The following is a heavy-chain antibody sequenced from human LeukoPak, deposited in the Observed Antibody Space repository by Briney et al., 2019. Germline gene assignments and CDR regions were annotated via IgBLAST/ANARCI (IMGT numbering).Heavy chain of an antibody. Sequence: SVKVSCKASGRTFSSYAISWVRQAPGQRLEWLGRSIPIIGIANYAQKFQGRVTITADKSTSTAYMELSSLRSEDTAVYYCASSGIVVGPANLKSPCDYWGQGTLGTVSS. J-gene: IGHJ4*02. CDR2: SIPIIGIA. CDR3: ASSGIVVGPANLKSPCDY. CDR1: GRTFSSYA. D-gene: IGHD2-2*01. V-gene: IGHV1-69*04.